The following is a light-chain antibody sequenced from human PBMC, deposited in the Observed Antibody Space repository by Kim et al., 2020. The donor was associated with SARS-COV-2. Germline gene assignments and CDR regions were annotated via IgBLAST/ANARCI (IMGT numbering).Light chain of an antibody. J-gene: IGLJ3*02. CDR2: KDN. CDR1: VLAKKY. V-gene: IGLV3-27*01. Sequence: SYELTQPPSVSVSPGQTARITCSGDVLAKKYARWFQQKPGQAPVLVIYKDNERPSGIPERFSGSSSGTTVTLTIGGAQVEDEADYYCYSAADNNLMFGGGTKLTVL. CDR3: YSAADNNLM.